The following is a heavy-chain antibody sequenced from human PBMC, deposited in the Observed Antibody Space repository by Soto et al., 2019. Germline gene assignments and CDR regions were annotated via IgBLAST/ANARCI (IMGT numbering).Heavy chain of an antibody. CDR2: ISWNSGSI. Sequence: GGSLRLSCAASGFTFDDYAMHWVRQAPGKGLEWVSGISWNSGSIGYADSVKGRFTISRDNAKNSLYLQMNSLRAEDTALYYCAKDTTNDYGDYVSAFDIWGQGTMVTVSS. CDR1: GFTFDDYA. D-gene: IGHD4-17*01. J-gene: IGHJ3*02. CDR3: AKDTTNDYGDYVSAFDI. V-gene: IGHV3-9*01.